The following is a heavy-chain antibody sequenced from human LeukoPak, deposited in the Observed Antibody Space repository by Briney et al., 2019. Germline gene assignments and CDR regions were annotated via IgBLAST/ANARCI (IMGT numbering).Heavy chain of an antibody. CDR3: ARGGIAAAGTTGGYDY. D-gene: IGHD6-13*01. J-gene: IGHJ4*02. Sequence: ASVKVSCKVSGYTLTELSMHWVRQAPGKGLEWMGGFDPEDGETIYAQKFQGRATMTEDTSTDTAYMELSSLRSDDTAVYYCARGGIAAAGTTGGYDYWGQGTLVTVSS. CDR2: FDPEDGET. CDR1: GYTLTELS. V-gene: IGHV1-24*01.